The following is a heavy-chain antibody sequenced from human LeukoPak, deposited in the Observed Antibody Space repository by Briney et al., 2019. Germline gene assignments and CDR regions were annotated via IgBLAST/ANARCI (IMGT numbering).Heavy chain of an antibody. CDR3: ATGPGYSRAWYSGY. D-gene: IGHD6-19*01. V-gene: IGHV3-48*02. CDR1: GFTFSSYS. Sequence: GGSLRLSCAASGFTFSSYSMNWVRQAPGKGLEWASYISSSSTIYYADSVKGRFTISRDNAKNSLYLQMNSLRDEDTAVYYCATGPGYSRAWYSGYWGQGTLVTVSS. J-gene: IGHJ4*02. CDR2: ISSSSTI.